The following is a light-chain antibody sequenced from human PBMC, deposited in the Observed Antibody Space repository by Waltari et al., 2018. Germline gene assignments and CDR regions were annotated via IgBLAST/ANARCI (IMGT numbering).Light chain of an antibody. Sequence: EVVLTPSPDTLSLSPGESAALSCRASPKVYSNLAWYQQRPGQAPRLLIYAASTRAAGIPGRFSGSESETEFTLTINSLQSEDFAVYYCQQYKYWPRTFGRGTKLEVK. CDR2: AAS. J-gene: IGKJ2*01. CDR1: PKVYSN. V-gene: IGKV3-15*01. CDR3: QQYKYWPRT.